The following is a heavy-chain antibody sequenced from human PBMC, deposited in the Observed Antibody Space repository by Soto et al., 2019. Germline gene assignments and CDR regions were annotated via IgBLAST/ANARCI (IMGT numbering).Heavy chain of an antibody. V-gene: IGHV4-31*03. J-gene: IGHJ6*02. D-gene: IGHD3-10*01. Sequence: SETLSLTCTVSGGSISGGGYYWSWIRQHPGKGLEWIGYIYYSGSTYYNPSLKSRVTISVDTSKNQFSLKLSSVTAADTAVYYCARDYYYGSGSYSYYYYGMDVWGQGTTVTVSS. CDR2: IYYSGST. CDR3: ARDYYYGSGSYSYYYYGMDV. CDR1: GGSISGGGYY.